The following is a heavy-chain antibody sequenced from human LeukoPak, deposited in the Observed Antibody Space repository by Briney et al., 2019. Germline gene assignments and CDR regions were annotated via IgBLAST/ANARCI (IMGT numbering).Heavy chain of an antibody. V-gene: IGHV1-58*02. CDR3: AAEGPNWGSPFDY. Sequence: SVKVSCRASGFTFTSSAMQWVRQARGQRLEWIGWIVVGSGNTNYAQKFQERVTITRDMSTSTAYMELSSLRSEDTAVYYCAAEGPNWGSPFDYWGQGTLVTVSS. J-gene: IGHJ4*02. CDR1: GFTFTSSA. CDR2: IVVGSGNT. D-gene: IGHD7-27*01.